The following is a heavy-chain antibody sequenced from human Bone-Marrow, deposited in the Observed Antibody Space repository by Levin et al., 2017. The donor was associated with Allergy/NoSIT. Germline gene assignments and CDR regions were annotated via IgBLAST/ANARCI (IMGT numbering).Heavy chain of an antibody. J-gene: IGHJ4*02. CDR3: ARDLNSANYWGRAAGY. V-gene: IGHV3-23*01. Sequence: GGSLRLSCAASGFTFSSSAMAWVRQAPGKGLEWISAISGSADSTYYADSVKGRFTISRDNSKSTLYLQMNSLRAEDTAIYYCARDLNSANYWGRAAGYWGRGTLVTVSS. D-gene: IGHD4/OR15-4a*01. CDR1: GFTFSSSA. CDR2: ISGSADST.